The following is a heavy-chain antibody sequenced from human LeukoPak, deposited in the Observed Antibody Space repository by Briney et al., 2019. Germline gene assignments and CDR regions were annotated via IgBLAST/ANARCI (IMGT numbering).Heavy chain of an antibody. CDR3: ASSRHYDFSSGYWSYYYYYMDV. CDR2: INPNRGGT. V-gene: IGHV1-2*02. J-gene: IGHJ6*03. D-gene: IGHD3-3*01. CDR1: GYTFTGYY. Sequence: ASVKVSCTASGYTFTGYYMHWVRQAPGQGLEWMGWINPNRGGTNYAQKFQGRVTITRDTSISTAYMQLSRLRSDDTAVYYCASSRHYDFSSGYWSYYYYYMDVWGKGTTVTVSS.